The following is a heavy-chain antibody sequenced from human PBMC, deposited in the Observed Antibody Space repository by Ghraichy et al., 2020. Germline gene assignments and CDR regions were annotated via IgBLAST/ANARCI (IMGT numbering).Heavy chain of an antibody. CDR2: INNIGIT. Sequence: SETLSLTCTVSGGSLRAGGFYWSWIRQRPGQGLEWIGFINNIGITYYNPSLKSRLTMSPSTPRNRLSLKLTSVTAADTAVYFCARVGCNTDRCDRVSQNPYMDVWGKGTTVTVSS. CDR1: GGSLRAGGFY. V-gene: IGHV4-30-4*01. D-gene: IGHD2/OR15-2a*01. J-gene: IGHJ6*03. CDR3: ARVGCNTDRCDRVSQNPYMDV.